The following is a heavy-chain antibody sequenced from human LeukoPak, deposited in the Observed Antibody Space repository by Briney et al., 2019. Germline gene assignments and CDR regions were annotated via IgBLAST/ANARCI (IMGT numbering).Heavy chain of an antibody. J-gene: IGHJ3*02. CDR3: ARGGYSSGWYKGNAFDI. D-gene: IGHD6-19*01. V-gene: IGHV1-46*01. CDR1: GYTFTSYY. CDR2: INPSGGST. Sequence: ASVKVSCKASGYTFTSYYMHWVRQAPGQGLERMGIINPSGGSTSYAQKFQGRVTMTRDTSTSTVYMELSSLRSEDTAVYYCARGGYSSGWYKGNAFDIWGQGTMVTVSS.